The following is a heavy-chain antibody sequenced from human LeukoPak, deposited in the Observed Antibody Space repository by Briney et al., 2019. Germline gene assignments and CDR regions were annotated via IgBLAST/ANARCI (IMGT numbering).Heavy chain of an antibody. CDR2: IWYDGSNK. D-gene: IGHD5-18*01. CDR3: AKDRGYSPDYYYYMDV. J-gene: IGHJ6*03. Sequence: GGSLRLSCAASGFTFSSYGMHWVRQAPGKGLEWVAVIWYDGSNKYYADSVKGRFTISKDNSKNTLYLQMNSLRAEDTAVYHCAKDRGYSPDYYYYMDVWGKGTTVTVPS. CDR1: GFTFSSYG. V-gene: IGHV3-33*06.